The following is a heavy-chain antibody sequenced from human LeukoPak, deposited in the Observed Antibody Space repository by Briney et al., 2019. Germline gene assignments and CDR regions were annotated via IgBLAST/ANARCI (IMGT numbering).Heavy chain of an antibody. V-gene: IGHV1-69*06. CDR3: AREHDYVWGSYRYTYYFDY. CDR2: IIPIFGTA. J-gene: IGHJ4*02. Sequence: SVKVSCKASGGTFSSYAISWVRQAPGQGLEWMGGIIPIFGTANYAQKFQGRITITADKSTSTAYMELSSLRSEDTAVYYCAREHDYVWGSYRYTYYFDYWGQGTLVTVSS. CDR1: GGTFSSYA. D-gene: IGHD3-16*02.